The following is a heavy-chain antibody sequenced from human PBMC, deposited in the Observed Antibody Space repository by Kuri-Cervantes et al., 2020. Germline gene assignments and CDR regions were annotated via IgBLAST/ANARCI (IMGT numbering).Heavy chain of an antibody. D-gene: IGHD3-22*01. CDR2: ITRSSRII. CDR1: GFTFSSYS. Sequence: GESLKISCAASGFTFSSYSINWVRQAPGKGLEWVSYITRSSRIIYYADSVKGRFTVSRDNSKNTLYLQMNSLRAEDTAVYYCARVTWGDDSSGSPSDYWGQGTLVTVSS. J-gene: IGHJ4*02. V-gene: IGHV3-48*01. CDR3: ARVTWGDDSSGSPSDY.